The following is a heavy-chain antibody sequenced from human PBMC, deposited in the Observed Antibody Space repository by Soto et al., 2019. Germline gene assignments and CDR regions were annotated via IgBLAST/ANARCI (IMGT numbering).Heavy chain of an antibody. J-gene: IGHJ4*02. CDR2: ISAYNGNT. CDR3: ARDHSGGRRGVPFDY. Sequence: QVQLVQSGAEVKKPEASVKVSCKASGYTFTSYGISWVRQAPGQGLEGMGWISAYNGNTNYAQKLQGRVTMTTDTSTSTAYMELRSLRSDDTAVYYCARDHSGGRRGVPFDYWGQVTLVTVSS. CDR1: GYTFTSYG. V-gene: IGHV1-18*01. D-gene: IGHD2-15*01.